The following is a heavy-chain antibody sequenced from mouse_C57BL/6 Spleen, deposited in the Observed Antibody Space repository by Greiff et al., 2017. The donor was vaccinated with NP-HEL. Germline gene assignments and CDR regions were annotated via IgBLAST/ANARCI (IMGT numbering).Heavy chain of an antibody. CDR2: IYPGGGYT. Sequence: VQGVESGAELVRPGTSVKMSCKASGYTFTNYWIGWAKQRPGHGLEWIGDIYPGGGYTNYNEKFKGKATLTADKSSSTAYMQFSSLTSEDSAIYYCARSADSSGLDYWGQGTTLTVSS. CDR1: GYTFTNYW. V-gene: IGHV1-63*01. CDR3: ARSADSSGLDY. J-gene: IGHJ2*01. D-gene: IGHD3-2*02.